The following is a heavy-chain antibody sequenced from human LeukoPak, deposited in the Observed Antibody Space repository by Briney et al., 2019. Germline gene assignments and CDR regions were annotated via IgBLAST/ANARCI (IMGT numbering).Heavy chain of an antibody. CDR2: ISGNDESA. V-gene: IGHV3-23*01. CDR1: GFTFSSYA. Sequence: GGSLRLSCAASGFTFSSYAMNWVRQAPGKGLEWVSAISGNDESAYYADSVKGRFTISRDNSKNTLYLQMNSLRTEDTAVYHCATESDYWGQGTPVTVSS. J-gene: IGHJ4*02. CDR3: ATESDY.